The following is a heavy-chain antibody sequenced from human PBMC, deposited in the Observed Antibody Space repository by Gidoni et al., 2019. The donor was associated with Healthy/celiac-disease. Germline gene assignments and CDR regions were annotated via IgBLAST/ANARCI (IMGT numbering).Heavy chain of an antibody. V-gene: IGHV3-23*01. CDR3: AKDQASYPLAFDI. CDR1: GFTFSSYA. D-gene: IGHD3-16*01. J-gene: IGHJ3*02. Sequence: EVQLLESGGGLVQPGGSLRLSCAASGFTFSSYAMSWVRQAPGKGLEWVSAISGSGGSTYYADSVKGRFTISRDYSKNTLYLQMNSLRAEDTAVYYCAKDQASYPLAFDIWGQGTMVTVSS. CDR2: ISGSGGST.